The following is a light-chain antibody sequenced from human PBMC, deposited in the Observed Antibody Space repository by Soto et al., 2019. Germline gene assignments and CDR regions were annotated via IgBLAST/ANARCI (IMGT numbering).Light chain of an antibody. CDR3: AAWDDSLTGLV. Sequence: QAVVTQPPSASGTPGQRVTISCSGSSSNIGSNTVNWYQHLPGTAPKLLIYSNDHRPSGVPDRFSGPKSGTSASLAISGIQSEDEADYCCAAWDDSLTGLVFGGGTKLTVL. V-gene: IGLV1-44*01. CDR1: SSNIGSNT. J-gene: IGLJ2*01. CDR2: SND.